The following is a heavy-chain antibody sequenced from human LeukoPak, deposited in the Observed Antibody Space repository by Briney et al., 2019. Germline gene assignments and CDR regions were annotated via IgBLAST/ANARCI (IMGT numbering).Heavy chain of an antibody. CDR1: GFTFGDYA. CDR3: TRYGSGKYMDV. V-gene: IGHV3-49*04. J-gene: IGHJ6*03. CDR2: IRSRAYGETT. Sequence: GGSLRLSCTVSGFTFGDYAMSWVRQAPGKGLEWVGFIRSRAYGETTDYAASVKGRFTISRDGSKSIAHLQMNSLKTEDTAVYYCTRYGSGKYMDVWGKGTTVTISS. D-gene: IGHD3-10*01.